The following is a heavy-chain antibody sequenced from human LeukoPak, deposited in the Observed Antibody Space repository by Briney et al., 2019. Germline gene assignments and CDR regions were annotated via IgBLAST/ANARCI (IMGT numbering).Heavy chain of an antibody. CDR1: GFTFSSYS. V-gene: IGHV3-21*01. J-gene: IGHJ4*02. CDR2: ISSSSSYI. CDR3: ARSEDGDYFDY. D-gene: IGHD3-10*01. Sequence: PGGSLRLSCAASGFTFSSYSMNWVRQAPGKGLEWVSSISSSSSYIYYADSVKGRFTISRDNAKNSPYLQMNSLRAEDTAVYCCARSEDGDYFDYWGQGTLVTVSS.